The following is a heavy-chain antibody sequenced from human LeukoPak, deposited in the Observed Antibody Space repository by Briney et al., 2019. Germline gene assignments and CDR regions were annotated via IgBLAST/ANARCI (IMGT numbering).Heavy chain of an antibody. D-gene: IGHD7-27*01. CDR2: ISGSGGST. J-gene: IGHJ4*02. CDR3: AKVLRGINWGFDY. Sequence: PGGSLRFSCAASGFTFSSYAMSWVRQAPGKGLEWVSAISGSGGSTYYADSVKGRFTISRHNSKNTLYLQMNSLRAEDTAVYYCAKVLRGINWGFDYWGQGTLVTVSS. CDR1: GFTFSSYA. V-gene: IGHV3-23*01.